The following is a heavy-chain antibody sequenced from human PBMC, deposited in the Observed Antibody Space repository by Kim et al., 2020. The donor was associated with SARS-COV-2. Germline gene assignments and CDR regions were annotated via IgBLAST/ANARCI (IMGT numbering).Heavy chain of an antibody. D-gene: IGHD6-13*01. CDR3: ARVVADGTSWYNEGRDYYDCGRYV. J-gene: IGHJ6*02. Sequence: ASVKVSCKASGYTFTGYYIHWVRQTPGQGLEWMGRINPNSGGTTYAQKFQGRVTMTRDTSISTAYMELSSLRSDDTAVYYCARVVADGTSWYNEGRDYYDCGRYVGRRGNAVAVSS. CDR1: GYTFTGYY. CDR2: INPNSGGT. V-gene: IGHV1-2*06.